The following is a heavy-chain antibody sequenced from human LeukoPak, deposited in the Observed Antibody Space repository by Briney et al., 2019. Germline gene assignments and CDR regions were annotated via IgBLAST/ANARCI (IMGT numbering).Heavy chain of an antibody. CDR3: ARHLQLWSTYYMDV. CDR1: GGSISSSTYY. Sequence: SETLSLTCNVSGGSISSSTYYWGWIRQPPGTGLEWIGGMYYSGTTYYNPSLKSRVTIAVDTSKNQFSLKLSSVTAADTAVYYCARHLQLWSTYYMDVWGKGTTVTVSS. J-gene: IGHJ6*03. V-gene: IGHV4-39*01. D-gene: IGHD5-18*01. CDR2: MYYSGTT.